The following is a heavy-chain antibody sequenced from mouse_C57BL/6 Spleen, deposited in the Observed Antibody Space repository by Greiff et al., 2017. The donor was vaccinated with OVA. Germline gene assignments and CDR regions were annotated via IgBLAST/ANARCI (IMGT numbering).Heavy chain of an antibody. D-gene: IGHD3-2*02. CDR3: ARRRLQYYAMDY. V-gene: IGHV2-2*01. Sequence: VKLMESGPGLVQPSQSLSITCTVSGFSLTSYGVHWVRQSPGKGLEWLGVIWSGGSTDYNAAFISRLSISKDNSKSQVFCKMNSLQADDTAIYYCARRRLQYYAMDYWGQGTSVTVSS. J-gene: IGHJ4*01. CDR1: GFSLTSYG. CDR2: IWSGGST.